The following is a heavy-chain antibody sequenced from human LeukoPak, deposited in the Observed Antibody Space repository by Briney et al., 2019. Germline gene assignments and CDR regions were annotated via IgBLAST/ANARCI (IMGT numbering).Heavy chain of an antibody. CDR1: GGSISSGGYY. V-gene: IGHV4-31*03. CDR3: ARGVGVPAAIGRAFDI. Sequence: SETLSLTCTVSGGSISSGGYYWSWIRQHPGKGLEWIVYIYYSGSTYYNPSLKSRVTISVDTSKNQFSLKLSSVTAADTAVYYCARGVGVPAAIGRAFDIWGQGTMVTVSS. CDR2: IYYSGST. J-gene: IGHJ3*02. D-gene: IGHD2-2*01.